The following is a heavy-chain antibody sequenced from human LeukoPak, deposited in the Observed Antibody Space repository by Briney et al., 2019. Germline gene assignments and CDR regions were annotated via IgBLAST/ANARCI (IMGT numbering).Heavy chain of an antibody. CDR1: GFTFSSYE. D-gene: IGHD6-19*01. Sequence: LGGSLRLSCAASGFTFSSYEMNWVRQAPGKGLEWVSYISSSGSTIYYADSVKGRFTISRDNAKNSLYLQMNSLRAEDTAVYYCARAQWLGIDYWGQGTLVTVSS. CDR3: ARAQWLGIDY. CDR2: ISSSGSTI. J-gene: IGHJ4*02. V-gene: IGHV3-48*03.